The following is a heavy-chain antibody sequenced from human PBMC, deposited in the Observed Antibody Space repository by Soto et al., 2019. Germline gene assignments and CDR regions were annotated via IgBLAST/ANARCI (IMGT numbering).Heavy chain of an antibody. J-gene: IGHJ4*02. CDR1: GFTFSSYG. CDR3: AVMGRYCSGGSCYPFDY. V-gene: IGHV3-33*01. Sequence: GGSLRLSCAASGFTFSSYGMHWVRQAPGKGLEWVAVIWYDGSNKYYADSVKGRFTISRDNSKNTLYLQMNSLRAEDTAVYYCAVMGRYCSGGSCYPFDYWGQGTLVTVSS. CDR2: IWYDGSNK. D-gene: IGHD2-15*01.